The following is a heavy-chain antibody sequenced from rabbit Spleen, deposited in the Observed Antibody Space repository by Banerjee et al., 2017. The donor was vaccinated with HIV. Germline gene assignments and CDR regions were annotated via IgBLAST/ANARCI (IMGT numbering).Heavy chain of an antibody. J-gene: IGHJ6*01. CDR1: GFSFSAVHW. CDR2: IYTGSTGTI. V-gene: IGHV1S40*01. CDR3: ARDAGTSFSTYGMDL. Sequence: QSLEESGGDLVKPGASLTLTCTASGFSFSAVHWIYWVRQAPGKGLEWIGTIYTGSTGTIDFAFWAKGRFTISKTSSTTVTLQMTSLTAADTATYFCARDAGTSFSTYGMDLWGQGTLVTVS. D-gene: IGHD8-1*01.